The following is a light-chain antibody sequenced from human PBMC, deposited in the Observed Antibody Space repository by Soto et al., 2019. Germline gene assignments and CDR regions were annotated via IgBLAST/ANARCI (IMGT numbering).Light chain of an antibody. J-gene: IGKJ1*01. Sequence: DIQMTQSPSTLSASLGDRVTITCRASQSISIWLAWYQQKPGKASKLLIYDASSLESGVPSRFSGSGSGTEFTLTISSLQPDDFATYYCQQYNSYSWTFGQGTKVDIK. CDR2: DAS. CDR1: QSISIW. V-gene: IGKV1-5*01. CDR3: QQYNSYSWT.